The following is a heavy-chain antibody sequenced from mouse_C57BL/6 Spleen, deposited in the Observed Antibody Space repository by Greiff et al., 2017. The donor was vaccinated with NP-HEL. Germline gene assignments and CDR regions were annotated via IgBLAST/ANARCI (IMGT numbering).Heavy chain of an antibody. V-gene: IGHV1-4*01. CDR2: INPSSGYT. Sequence: VQLQQSGAELARPGASVKMSCKASGYTFTSYTMHWVKQRPGQGLEWIGYINPSSGYTKYNQKFKDKATLTADKSSSTAYMQLSSLTSEDSAVYYCVRGRGELRRVYWYFDGWGTGTTVTVSS. CDR1: GYTFTSYT. D-gene: IGHD2-4*01. CDR3: VRGRGELRRVYWYFDG. J-gene: IGHJ1*03.